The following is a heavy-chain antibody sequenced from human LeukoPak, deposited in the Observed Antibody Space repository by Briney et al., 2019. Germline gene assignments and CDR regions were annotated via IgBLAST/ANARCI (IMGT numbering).Heavy chain of an antibody. CDR2: IYYSGNT. V-gene: IGHV4-39*01. D-gene: IGHD5-12*01. CDR1: GGSISSSSYY. J-gene: IGHJ4*02. CDR3: ASMGRIVAHFDY. Sequence: PSETLSLTCTVSGGSISSSSYYWGWIRQPPGKGLEWIGSIYYSGNTFYNPSLKSPVTISLDTSKNQFSLKLSSVTAADTAVYYCASMGRIVAHFDYWGQGTLVTVSS.